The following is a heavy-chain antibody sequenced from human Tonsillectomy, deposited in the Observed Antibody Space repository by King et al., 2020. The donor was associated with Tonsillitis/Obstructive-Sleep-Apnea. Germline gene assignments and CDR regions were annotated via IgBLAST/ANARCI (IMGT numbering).Heavy chain of an antibody. V-gene: IGHV5-51*01. CDR2: LNPSDSDT. CDR3: ASAAPGSGNTPLEY. Sequence: QLVQSGAEVKKPGESLKISCKGSGYRFTSHWMCWVRQMPGKGLAWMGILNPSDSDTRYSPSFQGQVTISADKSISTSYLQWSSLHASDTAIYYCASAAPGSGNTPLEYWGQGTLVTVSS. D-gene: IGHD1-7*01. J-gene: IGHJ4*02. CDR1: GYRFTSHW.